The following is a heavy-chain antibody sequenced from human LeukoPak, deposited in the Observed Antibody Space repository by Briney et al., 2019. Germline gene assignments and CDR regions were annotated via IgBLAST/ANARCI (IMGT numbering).Heavy chain of an antibody. D-gene: IGHD1-26*01. Sequence: PWASVKVSCKASGGTFSSYAISWVRQAPGQGLEWMGGIIPIFGTANYAQKFQGRVTITADESTSTAYMELSSLRSEDTAVYYCARDRFGIVGASFDYWGQGTLVTVSS. V-gene: IGHV1-69*13. CDR1: GGTFSSYA. CDR3: ARDRFGIVGASFDY. J-gene: IGHJ4*02. CDR2: IIPIFGTA.